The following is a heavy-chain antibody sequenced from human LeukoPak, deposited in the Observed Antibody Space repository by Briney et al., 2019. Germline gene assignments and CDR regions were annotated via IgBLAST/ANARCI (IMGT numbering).Heavy chain of an antibody. CDR3: ARISYITMVRGVHLDV. CDR2: LIPIFGTA. J-gene: IGHJ6*02. Sequence: SVKVSCKASGGTFSSYAISWVRQAPGQGLEWMGGLIPIFGTANYAQKFQGRVTITADESTSTAYMELSSLRSEDTAVYYCARISYITMVRGVHLDVWGQGTTVTVSS. V-gene: IGHV1-69*13. CDR1: GGTFSSYA. D-gene: IGHD3-10*01.